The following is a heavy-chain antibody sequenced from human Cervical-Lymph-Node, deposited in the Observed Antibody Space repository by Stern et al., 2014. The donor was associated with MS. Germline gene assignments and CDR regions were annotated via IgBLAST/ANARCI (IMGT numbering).Heavy chain of an antibody. Sequence: VQLQESGPGLVPPSGTLSLTCPASGGSIDGSDRRCWLRQPQRKLLWGIGTIYHTGSTHSEASVKSRVTISVDKSKNPISLTMTSVTAADTAVYYCARAGRYDYWGQGTLVTVSS. CDR1: GGSIDGSDR. D-gene: IGHD3-16*01. J-gene: IGHJ4*02. CDR3: ARAGRYDY. V-gene: IGHV4-4*02. CDR2: IYHTGST.